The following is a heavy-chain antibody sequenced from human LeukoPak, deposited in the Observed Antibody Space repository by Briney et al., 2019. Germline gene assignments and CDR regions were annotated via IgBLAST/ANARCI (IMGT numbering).Heavy chain of an antibody. J-gene: IGHJ3*02. CDR3: ARGGDTIGSIRSPFDI. D-gene: IGHD3-22*01. Sequence: GGSLRLSCAASGFTFSTYSMNWVRQAPGKGLEWVSAISGGGSTYYADSVKGRFIISRDNSKNTVYLQLNSLRAEDTAVYYCARGGDTIGSIRSPFDIWGQGTMVTVSS. CDR2: ISGGGST. V-gene: IGHV3-53*01. CDR1: GFTFSTYS.